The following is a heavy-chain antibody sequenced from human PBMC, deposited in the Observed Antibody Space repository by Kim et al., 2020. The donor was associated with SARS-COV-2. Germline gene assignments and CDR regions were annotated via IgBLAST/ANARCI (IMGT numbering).Heavy chain of an antibody. CDR3: AREGGCTCGSCYSSHWFAP. CDR1: GGSISSYY. D-gene: IGHD2-15*01. J-gene: IGHJ5*02. Sequence: SETLSLTCTVSGGSISSYYWSWIRQPPGKGLEWIGYIYYSGSNNYNLSLKSRVTISIDTSKNQFSLKLSSVTAADSAVYYCAREGGCTCGSCYSSHWFAP. V-gene: IGHV4-59*01. CDR2: IYYSGSN.